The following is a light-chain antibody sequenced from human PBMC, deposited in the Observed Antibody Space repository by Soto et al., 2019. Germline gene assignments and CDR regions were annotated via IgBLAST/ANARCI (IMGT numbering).Light chain of an antibody. Sequence: QSALTQPASVSGSPGQSITISCTGTSSDVGGYNYVSWYQQHPGKAPKLMIYEVSSRPSGVPNRFSASKSGNTASLTISGLQAEDEADYYCSSYASSTIPCVFGTGTKVTVL. J-gene: IGLJ1*01. CDR3: SSYASSTIPCV. V-gene: IGLV2-14*01. CDR1: SSDVGGYNY. CDR2: EVS.